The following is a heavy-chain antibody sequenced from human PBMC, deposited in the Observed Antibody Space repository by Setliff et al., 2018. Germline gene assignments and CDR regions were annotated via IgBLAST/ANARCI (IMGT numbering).Heavy chain of an antibody. Sequence: PSETLSLTCTVSNGSIRISDFYWGWIRQSPGKGLEWIGSIYYTGDTWYKQSLEGRVTISVDTSKNQFSLGLTSVTAADTAVYYCARQAGLRGYYGSNSLYYFDFWGRGTLVTVSS. V-gene: IGHV4-39*01. CDR3: ARQAGLRGYYGSNSLYYFDF. J-gene: IGHJ4*01. D-gene: IGHD3-10*01. CDR1: NGSIRISDFY. CDR2: IYYTGDT.